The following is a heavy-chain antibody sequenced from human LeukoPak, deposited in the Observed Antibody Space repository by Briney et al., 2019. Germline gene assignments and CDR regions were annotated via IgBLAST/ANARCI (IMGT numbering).Heavy chain of an antibody. Sequence: GGSLRLSCAASGFTFEDFGMSWVRQVPGKGLEWVSGINWDGGSTSYADSVQGRFTITRDNAKNSLYLQMNSLRAEDTAVYYCARERIAAAGYYYYYYMDVWGKGTTVTVSS. V-gene: IGHV3-20*04. D-gene: IGHD6-13*01. CDR2: INWDGGST. CDR1: GFTFEDFG. CDR3: ARERIAAAGYYYYYYMDV. J-gene: IGHJ6*03.